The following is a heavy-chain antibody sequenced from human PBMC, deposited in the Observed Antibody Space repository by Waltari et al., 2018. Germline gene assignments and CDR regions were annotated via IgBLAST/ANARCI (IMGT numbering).Heavy chain of an antibody. V-gene: IGHV1-2*06. CDR1: GYPFPGYY. D-gene: IGHD1-1*01. CDR2: INPNSGGT. J-gene: IGHJ6*03. Sequence: QVQLVQSGAEVKTPGDSVKVSCTASGYPFPGYYMHCVRQAPEQGLEWMGLINPNSGGTNYAQKFQGRVTMTRDTSISTAYMELSRLRSDDTAVYYCARDEHWNDDYYYYYMDVWGKGTTVTVSS. CDR3: ARDEHWNDDYYYYYMDV.